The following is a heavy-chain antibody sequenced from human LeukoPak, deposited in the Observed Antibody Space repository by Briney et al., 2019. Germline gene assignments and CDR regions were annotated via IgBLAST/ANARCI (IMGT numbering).Heavy chain of an antibody. J-gene: IGHJ6*02. D-gene: IGHD5-18*01. CDR1: GGSFSGYY. V-gene: IGHV4-34*01. CDR3: ARERFAYSSPYGMDV. CDR2: INHSGST. Sequence: SETLSLTCAVYGGSFSGYYWSWIRQPPGKGLEWIGEINHSGSTNYNPFLKSRVTISVDTSKNQFSLKLSSVTAADTAVYYCARERFAYSSPYGMDVWGQGTTVTVSS.